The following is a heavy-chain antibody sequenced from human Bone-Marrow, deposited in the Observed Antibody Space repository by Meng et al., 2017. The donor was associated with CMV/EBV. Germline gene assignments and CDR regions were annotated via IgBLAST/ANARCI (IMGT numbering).Heavy chain of an antibody. V-gene: IGHV4-59*01. D-gene: IGHD3-16*01. Sequence: SETLSLTCTVSGGSISSYYWSWIRQPPGKGLEWIGFIYYSGGTNYNPSLKSRVTISVDTSKNQFSLKLSSVTAADTAVYYCAREYRGRGVRYFDYWGQGTLVTFSS. CDR3: AREYRGRGVRYFDY. J-gene: IGHJ4*02. CDR1: GGSISSYY. CDR2: IYYSGGT.